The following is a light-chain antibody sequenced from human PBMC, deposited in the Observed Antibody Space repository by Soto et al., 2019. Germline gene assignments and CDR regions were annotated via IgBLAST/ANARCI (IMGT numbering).Light chain of an antibody. CDR1: QSVSNN. Sequence: EIIMTQSPATLSVSQGERATLSCRASQSVSNNVAWYQQKPGQAPRLLIYGASSRATGIPDRFSGSGSGTDFTLTISRLEPEDFAVYYCQQRSNFITFGQGTRLEIK. CDR2: GAS. CDR3: QQRSNFIT. V-gene: IGKV3D-20*02. J-gene: IGKJ5*01.